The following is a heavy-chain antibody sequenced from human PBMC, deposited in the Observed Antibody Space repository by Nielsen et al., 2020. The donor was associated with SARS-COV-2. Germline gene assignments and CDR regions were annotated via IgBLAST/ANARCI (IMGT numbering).Heavy chain of an antibody. V-gene: IGHV1-69*04. CDR3: ARDGATFGVPIDY. CDR2: IIPILGIA. D-gene: IGHD1-26*01. CDR1: GGTFSSYA. Sequence: SVKVSRKASGGTFSSYAISWVRQAPGQGLEWMGRIIPILGIANYAQKFQGRVTITADKSTSTAYMELSSLRSEDTAVYYCARDGATFGVPIDYWGQGTLVTVSS. J-gene: IGHJ4*02.